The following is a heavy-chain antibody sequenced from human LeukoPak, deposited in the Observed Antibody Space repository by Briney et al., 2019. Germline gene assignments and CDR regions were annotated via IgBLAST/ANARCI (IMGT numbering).Heavy chain of an antibody. J-gene: IGHJ4*02. D-gene: IGHD3-10*01. CDR2: INHSGST. V-gene: IGHV4-34*01. CDR3: ARAVRPLLWFGELGLHDRFFDY. CDR1: GGSFSGYY. Sequence: SETLSLTCAVYGGSFSGYYWSWIRQPPGRGLEWIGEINHSGSTNYNPSLKSRVTISVDTSKNQFSLKLSSVTAADTAVYYCARAVRPLLWFGELGLHDRFFDYWGQGTLVTVSS.